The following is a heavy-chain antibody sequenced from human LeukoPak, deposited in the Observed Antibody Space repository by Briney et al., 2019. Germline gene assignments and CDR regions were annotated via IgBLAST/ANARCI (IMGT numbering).Heavy chain of an antibody. V-gene: IGHV3-74*01. CDR2: INSDGSIT. Sequence: GGSLRLSCAASGFTFSSYWMHWVRQAAGKGLVWVSRINSDGSITTYADSVKGRFTISRDNSKNTLYLQMNSLRAEDTAVYYCARGKYSNGWYYFDYWGQGTLVTVSS. CDR1: GFTFSSYW. J-gene: IGHJ4*02. D-gene: IGHD6-19*01. CDR3: ARGKYSNGWYYFDY.